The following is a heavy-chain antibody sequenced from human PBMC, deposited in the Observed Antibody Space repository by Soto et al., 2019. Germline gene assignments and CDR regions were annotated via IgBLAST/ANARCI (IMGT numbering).Heavy chain of an antibody. CDR1: GGSNSSNY. Sequence: SEPLSLTCTVSGGSNSSNYWSWIWQPPGNGLERIAYIFYSGSTNNNPSLKSRVTITVDTPKNQFSMNLMSVTSADWAVYYSARGDYDFGSGYRWFDPWGQGTLVTVS. V-gene: IGHV4-59*12. CDR3: ARGDYDFGSGYRWFDP. J-gene: IGHJ5*02. CDR2: IFYSGST. D-gene: IGHD3-3*01.